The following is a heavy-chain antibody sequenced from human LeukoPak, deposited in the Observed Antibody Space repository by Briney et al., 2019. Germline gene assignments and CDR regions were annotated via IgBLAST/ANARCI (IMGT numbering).Heavy chain of an antibody. V-gene: IGHV3-21*06. J-gene: IGHJ4*02. CDR3: ARVSTAASLAIDS. D-gene: IGHD6-13*01. CDR1: GFTFSDYN. Sequence: GGSLRLSCAASGFTFSDYNMNWVRQAPGTGLEWGSVISTSSTYMYYADSVKGRFTISRDNAKNSLYLQMNSLRAEDTAVYYCARVSTAASLAIDSWGQGTLVTVST. CDR2: ISTSSTYM.